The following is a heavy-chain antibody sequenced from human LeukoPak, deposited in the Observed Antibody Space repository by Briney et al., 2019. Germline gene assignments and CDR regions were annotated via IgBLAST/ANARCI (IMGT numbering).Heavy chain of an antibody. J-gene: IGHJ4*02. CDR2: ISGSGGAT. CDR3: AKDRTTTVVTIDY. D-gene: IGHD4-23*01. V-gene: IGHV3-23*01. CDR1: GFTFNNNA. Sequence: QPGGSLRLSCAASGFTFNNNAMSWVRQAPGKGLEWVSVISGSGGATVYADSVKGRFTISRDNSKNTLYLQMNSLRAEDTAVYYCAKDRTTTVVTIDYWGQGTLVSVSS.